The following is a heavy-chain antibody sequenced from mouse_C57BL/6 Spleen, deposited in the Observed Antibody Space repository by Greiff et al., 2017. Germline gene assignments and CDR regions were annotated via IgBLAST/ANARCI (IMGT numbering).Heavy chain of an antibody. J-gene: IGHJ3*01. CDR3: ARKEFAY. CDR1: GFNIKNTY. CDR2: IDPANGNT. V-gene: IGHV14-3*01. Sequence: VQLKESVAELVRPGASVKLSCTASGFNIKNTYMHWVKQRPEQGPEWIGRIDPANGNTKYAPKLQGKATRTADTSSSTAYLQLSSLSAEDTAIYYCARKEFAYWGQGTLVTVSA.